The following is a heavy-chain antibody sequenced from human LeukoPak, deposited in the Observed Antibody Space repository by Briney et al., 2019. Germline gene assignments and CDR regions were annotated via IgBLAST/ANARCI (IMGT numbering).Heavy chain of an antibody. CDR3: ARRVSYYYDSSEVNYFDY. D-gene: IGHD3-22*01. J-gene: IGHJ4*02. CDR1: GGSISSGGYY. V-gene: IGHV4-31*03. CDR2: IYYSGST. Sequence: PSQTLFLTCTVSGGSISSGGYYWSWIRQHPGKGLEWIGYIYYSGSTYYNPSLKSRVTISVDTSKNQFSLKLSSVTAADTAVYYCARRVSYYYDSSEVNYFDYWGQGTLVTVSS.